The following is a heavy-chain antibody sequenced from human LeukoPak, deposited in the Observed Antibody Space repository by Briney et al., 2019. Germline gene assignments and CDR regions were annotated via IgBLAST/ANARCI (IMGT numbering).Heavy chain of an antibody. CDR3: ARAKGYSYDFDY. Sequence: SETLSLTCTVSGGSVSSGTYYWSWIRQPPGKGLEWIGYIYYSGSTNYNPSLESRVTISIDTSKNQFSLKLSSVTAADTAVYYCARAKGYSYDFDYWGQGTLVTVSS. CDR1: GGSVSSGTYY. J-gene: IGHJ4*02. CDR2: IYYSGST. D-gene: IGHD5-18*01. V-gene: IGHV4-61*01.